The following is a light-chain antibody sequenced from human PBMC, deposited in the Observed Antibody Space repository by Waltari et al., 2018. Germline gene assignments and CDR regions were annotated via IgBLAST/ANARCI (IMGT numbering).Light chain of an antibody. CDR1: QSVRSSY. CDR2: GAS. CDR3: QQYGTSTGT. Sequence: EIVLTQSPGTLSVSPGGRATLSCRASQSVRSSYLAWYQQKPGQAPRLLIYGASSRAIGTPDRFSGSGSGTDFTLSISRLEPEDSAVYYCQQYGTSTGTFGQGTKVGIK. V-gene: IGKV3-20*01. J-gene: IGKJ1*01.